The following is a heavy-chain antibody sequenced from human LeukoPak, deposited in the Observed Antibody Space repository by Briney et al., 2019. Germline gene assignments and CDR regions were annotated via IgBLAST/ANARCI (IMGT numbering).Heavy chain of an antibody. J-gene: IGHJ3*02. CDR2: ISFDASSK. V-gene: IGHV3-30-3*01. D-gene: IGHD4-17*01. CDR1: GFAFSTYA. Sequence: PGRSLRLSCAVSGFAFSTYAIHWVRQAPGKGLEWVALISFDASSKYYADSLQGRFTLSRDNSKNTLFLQMNSLRAEDTAVYYCVREGTSVTVKDALDIWGQGTMVTVSS. CDR3: VREGTSVTVKDALDI.